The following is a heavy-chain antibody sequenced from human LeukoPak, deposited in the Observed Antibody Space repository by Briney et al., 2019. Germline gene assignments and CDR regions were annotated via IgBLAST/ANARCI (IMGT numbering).Heavy chain of an antibody. J-gene: IGHJ4*02. CDR1: GGTFSSYA. CDR3: ARVVGEGLVYFDY. CDR2: IIPIFGTA. V-gene: IGHV1-69*05. Sequence: SVKVSCKASGGTFSSYAISWVRQAPGQGLEWMGGIIPIFGTANYAQKFQGRVTITTDESTSTAYMELSSLRSEDTAVYYCARVVGEGLVYFDYWGQGTLVTVSS. D-gene: IGHD3-10*01.